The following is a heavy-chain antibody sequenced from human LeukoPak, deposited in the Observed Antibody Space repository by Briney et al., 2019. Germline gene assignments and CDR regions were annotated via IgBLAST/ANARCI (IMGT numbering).Heavy chain of an antibody. D-gene: IGHD5-18*01. V-gene: IGHV4-59*01. Sequence: PSETLSLTCTVSGGSISSDYWSWIRQSPGKGLEWIGYIYYSGGTNYNPSLKSRVTVSVDTSKNQFSLKLSSVTAADTAVYYCARHSYGCIIDWGRGTLVTVSS. CDR3: ARHSYGCIID. J-gene: IGHJ4*02. CDR1: GGSISSDY. CDR2: IYYSGGT.